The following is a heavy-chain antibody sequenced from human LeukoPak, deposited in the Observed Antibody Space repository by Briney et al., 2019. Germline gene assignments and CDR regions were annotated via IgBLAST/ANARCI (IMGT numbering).Heavy chain of an antibody. CDR3: AGEGLTNWFDP. Sequence: SETLSLTCTVSGGSISSSSYYWGWIRQPPGKGLEWIGSIYYSVSTYYNPSLKSRVTISVDTSKNQFSLKLSSVTAAGTAVYYCAGEGLTNWFDPWGQGTLVTVSS. CDR1: GGSISSSSYY. D-gene: IGHD3-10*01. J-gene: IGHJ5*02. CDR2: IYYSVST. V-gene: IGHV4-39*01.